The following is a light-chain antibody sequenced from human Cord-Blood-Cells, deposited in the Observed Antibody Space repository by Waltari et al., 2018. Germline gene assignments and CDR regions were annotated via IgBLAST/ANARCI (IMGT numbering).Light chain of an antibody. CDR3: QQYNSYSWT. V-gene: IGKV1-5*03. CDR2: KAS. CDR1: QSISSW. Sequence: IQMTQSPSTLSASVDDRVTITCRASQSISSWLAWYQQKPRKAPKLLIYKASSLESGVPSRFSGSGSGTEFTLTISSLQPDDFATYYCQQYNSYSWTFGQGTKVEIK. J-gene: IGKJ1*01.